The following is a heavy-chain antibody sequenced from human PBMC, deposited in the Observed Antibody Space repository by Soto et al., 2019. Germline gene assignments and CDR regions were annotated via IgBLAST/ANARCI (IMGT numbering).Heavy chain of an antibody. CDR1: GDSINSDKYY. CDR2: IYYRGNT. Sequence: PSETLSLTCSVSGDSINSDKYYWGWIRQPPGKGLEWIGSIYYRGNTYYNPSLQTRVTISLDTSKSQFSLKLSSVTAADTAVYYCARGARFYDSSGYQPLYYFDYWGRGTLVTVSS. CDR3: ARGARFYDSSGYQPLYYFDY. J-gene: IGHJ4*02. D-gene: IGHD3-22*01. V-gene: IGHV4-39*07.